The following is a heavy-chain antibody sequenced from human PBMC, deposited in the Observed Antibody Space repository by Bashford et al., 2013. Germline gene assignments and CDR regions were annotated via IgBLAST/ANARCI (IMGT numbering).Heavy chain of an antibody. CDR1: GNPFTYYH. D-gene: IGHD5-12*01. CDR2: ISPNSGDT. Sequence: ASVKVSCKASGNPFTYYHIHWVRQAPGQGLEWMGWISPNSGDTKYAQKFQGLITMTRDTSISTVYMEVTRLTADDTAVYYCSLPRYSISTDFWGQGTLVTVSS. V-gene: IGHV1-2*04. J-gene: IGHJ4*02. CDR3: SLPRYSISTDF.